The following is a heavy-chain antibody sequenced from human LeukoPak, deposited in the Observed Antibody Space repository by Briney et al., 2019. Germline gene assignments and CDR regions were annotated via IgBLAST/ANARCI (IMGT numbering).Heavy chain of an antibody. CDR2: ISAYNGDT. CDR3: ARIDGYSYGYLYYYFDY. CDR1: GYTFTSYG. D-gene: IGHD5-18*01. J-gene: IGHJ4*02. V-gene: IGHV1-18*01. Sequence: GASVKVSCKASGYTFTSYGISWVRQAPGQGLEWMGWISAYNGDTNYAQKLQGRVTMTIDTSTSTAYMELGSLRSDDTAVYYCARIDGYSYGYLYYYFDYWGQGTLVTVSS.